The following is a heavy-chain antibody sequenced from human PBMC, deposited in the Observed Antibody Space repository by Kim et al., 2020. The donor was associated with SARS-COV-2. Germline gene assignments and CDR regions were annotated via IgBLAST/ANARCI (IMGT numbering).Heavy chain of an antibody. D-gene: IGHD3-9*01. CDR3: ARGVYFDWENWFDP. CDR1: GGSISSGGYY. Sequence: SETLSLTCTVSGGSISSGGYYWSWIRQHPGKGLEWIGYIYYSGSTYYNPSLKSRVTISVDTSKNQFSLKLSSVTAADTAVYYCARGVYFDWENWFDPWGQGTLVTVSS. V-gene: IGHV4-31*03. CDR2: IYYSGST. J-gene: IGHJ5*02.